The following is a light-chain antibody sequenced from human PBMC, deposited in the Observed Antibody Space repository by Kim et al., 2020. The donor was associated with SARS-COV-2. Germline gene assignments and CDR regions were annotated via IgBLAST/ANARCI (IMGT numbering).Light chain of an antibody. Sequence: QSALTQPASVSGSPGQSITISCTGTSRDVGAYNYASWYQQHPGKAPKVMIYEVSNRPSGVSNRFSGSKSGNTASLTISGLQTEDEANYYCSSYTISSTVVFGGGTQLTVL. CDR1: SRDVGAYNY. CDR2: EVS. CDR3: SSYTISSTVV. V-gene: IGLV2-14*01. J-gene: IGLJ2*01.